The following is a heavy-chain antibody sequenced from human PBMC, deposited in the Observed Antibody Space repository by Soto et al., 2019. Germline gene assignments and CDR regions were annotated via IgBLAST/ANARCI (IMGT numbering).Heavy chain of an antibody. D-gene: IGHD1-20*01. CDR3: ARRGIGYYFDD. CDR2: IYWDDDK. J-gene: IGHJ4*02. V-gene: IGHV2-5*02. Sequence: SGPTLVNPTQTLTLTCTFSGFSLTTSGVGVGWIRQPPGKALEWLALIYWDDDKRFSPSLKSRLTITKDTSKNQVVLTMTNMDPVDTATYYCARRGIGYYFDDWGQGTLVTVSS. CDR1: GFSLTTSGVG.